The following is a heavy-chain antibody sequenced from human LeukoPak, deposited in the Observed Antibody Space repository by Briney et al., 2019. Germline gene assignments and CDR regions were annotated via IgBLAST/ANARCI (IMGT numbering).Heavy chain of an antibody. CDR2: ISSSSSYI. Sequence: IPGGSLRLSCAASGFTFSAYSMNWVRQAPGKGLEWVSSISSSSSYINYADPVKGRFTISRDNAKNSLYLQMNSLRAEDTAVYYCARFFLYGDYDAFDYWGQGKLVTVSS. V-gene: IGHV3-21*01. CDR3: ARFFLYGDYDAFDY. J-gene: IGHJ4*02. CDR1: GFTFSAYS. D-gene: IGHD4-17*01.